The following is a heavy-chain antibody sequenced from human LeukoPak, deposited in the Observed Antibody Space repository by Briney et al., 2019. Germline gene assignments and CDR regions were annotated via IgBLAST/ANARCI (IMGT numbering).Heavy chain of an antibody. D-gene: IGHD3-3*01. CDR2: INPNSGGT. Sequence: ASVKVSCKASGYTFTGYYMHWVRQAPGQGLEWMGWINPNSGGTNYAQKLQGRVTMTRDTSISTAYMELSRLRSDDTAVYYCARANTNDPFGVDIIRWFDPWGQATPVTVSS. J-gene: IGHJ5*02. CDR3: ARANTNDPFGVDIIRWFDP. CDR1: GYTFTGYY. V-gene: IGHV1-2*02.